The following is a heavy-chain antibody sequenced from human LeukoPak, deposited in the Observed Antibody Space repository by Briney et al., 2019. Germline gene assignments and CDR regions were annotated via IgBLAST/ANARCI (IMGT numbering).Heavy chain of an antibody. CDR1: GFTFSSYS. J-gene: IGHJ4*02. D-gene: IGHD2-21*02. V-gene: IGHV3-21*01. CDR3: ARASYCGGDCYSSLDY. CDR2: ISSSSSYI. Sequence: GGSLRLSCAASGFTFSSYSMNWVRQAPGKGLEWVSSISSSSSYIYYADSVKGRFTISRDNAKNSLYLQMNSLRAEDTAVYYCARASYCGGDCYSSLDYWGQGTLVTVSS.